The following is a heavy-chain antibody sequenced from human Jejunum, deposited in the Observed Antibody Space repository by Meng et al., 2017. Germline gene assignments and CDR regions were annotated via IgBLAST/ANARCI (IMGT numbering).Heavy chain of an antibody. CDR1: GFTFSSSA. Sequence: GESLKISCAASGFTFSSSAMSWVRQAPGKGLEWVSSINTDGSTYYADSVKGRFTISRDNSKNKLYLQMTSLRAEDTALYYCAKLVPYWGQGTLVTSPQ. J-gene: IGHJ4*02. CDR3: AKLVPY. D-gene: IGHD2-21*01. CDR2: INTDGST. V-gene: IGHV3-23*01.